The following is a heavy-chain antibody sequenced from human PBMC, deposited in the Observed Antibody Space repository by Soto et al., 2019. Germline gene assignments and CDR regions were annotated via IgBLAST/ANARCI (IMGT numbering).Heavy chain of an antibody. J-gene: IGHJ6*02. CDR1: GGSISSGGYY. CDR2: IYYSGST. D-gene: IGHD2-2*01. CDR3: ARDRGGCSSTSCYPYYYGMDV. V-gene: IGHV4-31*03. Sequence: QVQLQESGPGLVKPSQTLSLTCTVSGGSISSGGYYWSWIHQHPGGGLEWIGYIYYSGSTYYNPSLKSRVTISVDTSKNQFSMKLSSVTAADTAVYYCARDRGGCSSTSCYPYYYGMDVWGQGTTVTVSS.